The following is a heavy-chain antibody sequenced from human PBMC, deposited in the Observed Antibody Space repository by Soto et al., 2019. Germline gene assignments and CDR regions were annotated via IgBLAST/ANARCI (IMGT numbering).Heavy chain of an antibody. CDR1: GFTFDGYS. Sequence: RLSCAASGFTFDGYSMHCVRQAPGKGLEWVSLINWDGAGTYYADSVRGRFTISRDNSKNSLYLQMNSLRTEDTALYYCVKDMAYGGNSGPFDSWGQGTLVTVSS. V-gene: IGHV3-43*01. CDR3: VKDMAYGGNSGPFDS. D-gene: IGHD4-17*01. CDR2: INWDGAGT. J-gene: IGHJ4*02.